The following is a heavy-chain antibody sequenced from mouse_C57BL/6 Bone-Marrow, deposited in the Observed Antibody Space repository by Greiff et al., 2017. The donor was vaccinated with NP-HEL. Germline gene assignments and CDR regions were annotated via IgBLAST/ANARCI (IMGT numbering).Heavy chain of an antibody. J-gene: IGHJ1*03. D-gene: IGHD1-1*01. CDR3: ARGDYYGSSLYWYFDV. Sequence: QVQLKHPLAELVKPGASVKLSCKASGYTFTSYWMHWVKQRPGRGLEWIGRIDPNSGGPKYNEKLWSKATLTVDKPSRTAYMQLSSLTSEDSAVYYCARGDYYGSSLYWYFDVWGTGTTVTVSS. V-gene: IGHV1-72*01. CDR2: IDPNSGGP. CDR1: GYTFTSYW.